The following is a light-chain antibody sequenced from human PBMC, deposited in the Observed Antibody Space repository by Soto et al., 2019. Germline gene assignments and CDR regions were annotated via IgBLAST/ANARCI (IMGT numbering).Light chain of an antibody. CDR3: AAWDDRLNGDV. V-gene: IGLV1-44*01. CDR2: SNN. J-gene: IGLJ1*01. Sequence: QSVLTQPPSASGTPGQRVTISCSGSSSNIGSNTVNWYQQLPGTAPKLLIYSNNQRPSGVPDRFSGSKSGTSASLGISGLQSEDEADYYCAAWDDRLNGDVFGTGSKLTVL. CDR1: SSNIGSNT.